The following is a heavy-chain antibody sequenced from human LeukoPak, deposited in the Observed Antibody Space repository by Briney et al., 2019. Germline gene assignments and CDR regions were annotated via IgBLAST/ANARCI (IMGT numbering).Heavy chain of an antibody. Sequence: GGSLRLSCAASGFTFSDYYMSWIRQAPGKGLEWVSYISSSGSTIYYADSVKGRFTISRDNAKNSLYLQMNSLRAEDTAVYYCASDHTHYYYDNTNYQRILNYWGQGTLVTVSS. CDR1: GFTFSDYY. CDR3: ASDHTHYYYDNTNYQRILNY. V-gene: IGHV3-11*04. D-gene: IGHD3-22*01. CDR2: ISSSGSTI. J-gene: IGHJ4*02.